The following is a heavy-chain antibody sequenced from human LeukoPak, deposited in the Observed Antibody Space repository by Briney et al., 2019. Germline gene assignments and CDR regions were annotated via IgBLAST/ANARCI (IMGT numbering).Heavy chain of an antibody. D-gene: IGHD6-19*01. CDR2: ISGNGGNT. J-gene: IGHJ4*02. Sequence: HAGGSLRLSCATSGFIFNIYAMRWVRQAPGKGLEGVSSISGNGGNTYYVDSVKGRFTISRDNSKNPLYLQMNSLRVEDTAIYYCTKEGEGSGWPFFDYWGQGSLVTVSS. V-gene: IGHV3-23*01. CDR3: TKEGEGSGWPFFDY. CDR1: GFIFNIYA.